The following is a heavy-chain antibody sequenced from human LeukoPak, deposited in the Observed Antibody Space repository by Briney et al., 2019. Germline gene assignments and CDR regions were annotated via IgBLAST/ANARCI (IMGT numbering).Heavy chain of an antibody. D-gene: IGHD2-15*01. CDR2: ISAYNGNT. CDR1: GYTFTSYG. J-gene: IGHJ5*02. V-gene: IGHV1-18*01. CDR3: ARADGVVAAYNWFDP. Sequence: ASVKVSCKTSGYTFTSYGISWVRQAPGQGLEWMGWISAYNGNTNYAQKLQGRVTMTTDTSTSTAYMGLRSLRSDDTAVYYCARADGVVAAYNWFDPWGQGTLVTVSS.